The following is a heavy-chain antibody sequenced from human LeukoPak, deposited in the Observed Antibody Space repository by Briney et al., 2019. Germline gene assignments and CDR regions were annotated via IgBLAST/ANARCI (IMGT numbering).Heavy chain of an antibody. Sequence: SETLSLTCAVYGGSFSGYYWSWIRQPPGKGLEWIGEINHSGSTNYNPSLKSRVTISVGTSKNQFSLKLSSVTAADTAVYYCARGSGSYSLYYFDYWGQGTLVTVSS. J-gene: IGHJ4*02. CDR1: GGSFSGYY. CDR2: INHSGST. V-gene: IGHV4-34*01. D-gene: IGHD1-26*01. CDR3: ARGSGSYSLYYFDY.